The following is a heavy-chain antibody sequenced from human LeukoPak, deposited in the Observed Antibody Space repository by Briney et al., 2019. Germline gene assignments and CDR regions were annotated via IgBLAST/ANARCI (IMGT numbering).Heavy chain of an antibody. CDR3: TTGFNYYDSSGYYYGQSPYYMDV. J-gene: IGHJ6*03. V-gene: IGHV3-15*01. Sequence: GGSLRLSCAVSGFTFSNAWMSWVSQAPGKGMEWVGRIKSKTDGGTTDYAAPVKGRFTISRDDSKNTLYLQMNSLKTEDTAVYYCTTGFNYYDSSGYYYGQSPYYMDVWGKGTTVTVSS. CDR2: IKSKTDGGTT. D-gene: IGHD3-22*01. CDR1: GFTFSNAW.